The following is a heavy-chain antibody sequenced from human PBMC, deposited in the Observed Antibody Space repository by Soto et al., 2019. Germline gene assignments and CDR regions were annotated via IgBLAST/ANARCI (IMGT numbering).Heavy chain of an antibody. J-gene: IGHJ3*02. Sequence: GGSLRLSCAASGFTFSSYAMSWVRQAPGKGLEWVSAISGSGGSTYYADSVKGRFTISRDNSKNTLYLQMNSLRAEDTAVYYCAKVKGYSSRQHAFDTWGQGTMLTVSS. CDR1: GFTFSSYA. V-gene: IGHV3-23*01. D-gene: IGHD6-13*01. CDR2: ISGSGGST. CDR3: AKVKGYSSRQHAFDT.